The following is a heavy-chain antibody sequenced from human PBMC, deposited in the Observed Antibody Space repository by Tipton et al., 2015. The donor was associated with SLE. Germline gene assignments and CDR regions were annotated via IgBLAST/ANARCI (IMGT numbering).Heavy chain of an antibody. D-gene: IGHD6-19*01. V-gene: IGHV4-4*07. CDR1: GGAISTFY. CDR3: ARRGWVDAFDI. J-gene: IGHJ3*02. CDR2: IYSSGRT. Sequence: TLSLTCTVSGGAISTFYWSWIRQSAGKGPEWIGRIYSSGRTNYNPSLKSRVTMSVDTSRKQFSLKLTSVTAADTAVYYCARRGWVDAFDIWGQGTMVIVSS.